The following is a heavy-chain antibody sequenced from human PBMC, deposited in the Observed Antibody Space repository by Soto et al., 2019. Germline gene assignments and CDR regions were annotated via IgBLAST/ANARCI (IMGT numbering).Heavy chain of an antibody. CDR1: GFTFRNYA. D-gene: IGHD6-13*01. Sequence: EVQLLESGGDLVQPGGSLRLSCAASGFTFRNYAMGWARQAPGKGLEWVAVISESGGTTYYADSVKGRFTISRDNSKNTLYRQMNSLRAEDTAVYYCAKQVAAGTALYDYWGQGSLVTVSS. CDR2: ISESGGTT. J-gene: IGHJ4*02. V-gene: IGHV3-23*01. CDR3: AKQVAAGTALYDY.